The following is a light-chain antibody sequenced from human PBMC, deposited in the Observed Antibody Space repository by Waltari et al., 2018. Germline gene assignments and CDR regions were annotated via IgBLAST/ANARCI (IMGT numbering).Light chain of an antibody. CDR1: SSDIGAYNF. V-gene: IGLV2-14*03. CDR3: SSYTSSNIRV. CDR2: DVT. Sequence: QSALTQPASVSGSPGQSIPISCTGTSSDIGAYNFVSWYRHHPGNAPEVIIYDVTERPSGVSYRFSGSKSGNTASLTISGLQAEDEGDYYCSSYTSSNIRVFGGGTRVTVL. J-gene: IGLJ3*02.